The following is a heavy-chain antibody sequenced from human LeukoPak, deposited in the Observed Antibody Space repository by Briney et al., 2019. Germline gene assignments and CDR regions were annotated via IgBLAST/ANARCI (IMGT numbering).Heavy chain of an antibody. CDR2: INPSSGGT. CDR3: ASALKDYYYGKDV. Sequence: ASVKVSFNASGYTFSVNYMRLVRQPPGQGLEWMGWINPSSGGTNYAQKFQGRVTMTRDTSISTAYMELSRLRSDDTAVYYCASALKDYYYGKDVWGQGTTVTVSS. V-gene: IGHV1-2*02. J-gene: IGHJ6*02. CDR1: GYTFSVNY.